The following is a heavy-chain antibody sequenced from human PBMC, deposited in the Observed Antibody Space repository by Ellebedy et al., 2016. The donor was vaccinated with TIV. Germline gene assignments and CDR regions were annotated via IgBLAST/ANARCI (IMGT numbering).Heavy chain of an antibody. D-gene: IGHD3-10*01. V-gene: IGHV3-30*04. CDR1: GFTFKTYA. CDR2: ISYDGSDK. J-gene: IGHJ3*02. CDR3: AKDSVTYYHGPGSYPGDFEI. Sequence: PGGSLRLSCAASGFTFKTYAMHWVRQAPGKGLEWVAVISYDGSDKYYADSVKGRLTISRDNSKNTLYLQMNSLRPEDTAVYYCAKDSVTYYHGPGSYPGDFEIWGQGTRVTVSS.